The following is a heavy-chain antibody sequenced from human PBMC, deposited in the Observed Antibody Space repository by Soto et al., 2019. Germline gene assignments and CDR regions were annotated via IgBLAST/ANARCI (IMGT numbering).Heavy chain of an antibody. CDR3: ARGLTLAAFPPRFHS. CDR1: GGSVNDGNFY. J-gene: IGHJ5*01. V-gene: IGHV4-61*01. CDR2: VHQNGIT. Sequence: KPSETLSLTCSVSGGSVNDGNFYWNWIRQSPAKGREGIGFVHQNGITKYNPSLQGRVTISIDTSKNEFYLQIKSVTAADAAVCYCARGLTLAAFPPRFHSWGQGTQVTVSS. D-gene: IGHD3-16*01.